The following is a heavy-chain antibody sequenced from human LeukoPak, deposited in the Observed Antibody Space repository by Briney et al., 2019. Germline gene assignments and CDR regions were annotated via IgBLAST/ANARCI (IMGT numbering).Heavy chain of an antibody. V-gene: IGHV3-30*03. J-gene: IGHJ4*02. Sequence: GGSLRLSCVGSGFIFSDYYMDWVRQAPGKGLEWVAVISYDGSKEYYVDSVKGRFIISRDNSKNTLYLQMNSLRVEDTAVYYCARGSSTTVTTLDYWGQGTLVTVSS. CDR1: GFIFSDYY. CDR2: ISYDGSKE. D-gene: IGHD4-17*01. CDR3: ARGSSTTVTTLDY.